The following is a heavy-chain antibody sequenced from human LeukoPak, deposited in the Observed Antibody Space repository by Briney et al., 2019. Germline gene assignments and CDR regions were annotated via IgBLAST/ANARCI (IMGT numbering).Heavy chain of an antibody. D-gene: IGHD2-2*01. Sequence: GGSLRLSCAASGFTFSSYWMHWVRQAPGRGLVWVSRINSDGSSTSYADSVKGRFTISRDNAKNTLYLQMNSLRAEDTAVYYCAKDRISCITTSCPQGLDYWGQGTLVTVSS. CDR2: INSDGSST. J-gene: IGHJ4*02. CDR3: AKDRISCITTSCPQGLDY. V-gene: IGHV3-74*01. CDR1: GFTFSSYW.